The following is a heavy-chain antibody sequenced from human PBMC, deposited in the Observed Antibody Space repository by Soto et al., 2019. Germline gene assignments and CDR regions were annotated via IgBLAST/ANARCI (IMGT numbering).Heavy chain of an antibody. J-gene: IGHJ5*02. V-gene: IGHV1-8*01. D-gene: IGHD2-2*01. CDR2: MNPGSGDT. CDR3: ARMPSFRSLNWFDP. Sequence: ASVKVSCKASGYTFTKNDVTGVRQAAGRGREWMGWMNPGSGDTGYAQKFQGRVTMTRNISIATAYMELSSLRSEDTAIYYCARMPSFRSLNWFDPWGQGTLVTVSS. CDR1: GYTFTKND.